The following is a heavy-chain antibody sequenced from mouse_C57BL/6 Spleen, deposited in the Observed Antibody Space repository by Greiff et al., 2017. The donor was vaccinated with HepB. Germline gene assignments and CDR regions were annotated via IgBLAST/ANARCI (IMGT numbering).Heavy chain of an antibody. CDR2: IYPGDGDT. J-gene: IGHJ1*03. Sequence: VQLQQSGAELVKPGASVKISCKASGYAFSSYWMNWVKQRPGKGLEWIGQIYPGDGDTNYNGKFKGKATLTADKSSSTAYMQLSSLTSEDSAVYFCARLGFITTVDWYFDVWGTGTTVTVSS. CDR3: ARLGFITTVDWYFDV. CDR1: GYAFSSYW. D-gene: IGHD1-1*01. V-gene: IGHV1-80*01.